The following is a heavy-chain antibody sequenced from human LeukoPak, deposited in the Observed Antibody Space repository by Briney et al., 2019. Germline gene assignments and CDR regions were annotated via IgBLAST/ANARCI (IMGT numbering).Heavy chain of an antibody. CDR3: AREDYYNSGGYYLDY. CDR1: GGSISNYY. V-gene: IGHV4-4*07. J-gene: IGHJ4*02. Sequence: SETLSLTCTVSGGSISNYYWSWIRQPAGKGLEWIGRIHASGSTNYNPSLKSRVTMSVDTSKNQYSLKLTSVTAADTAVYFCAREDYYNSGGYYLDYWGQGTLVTVSS. D-gene: IGHD3-22*01. CDR2: IHASGST.